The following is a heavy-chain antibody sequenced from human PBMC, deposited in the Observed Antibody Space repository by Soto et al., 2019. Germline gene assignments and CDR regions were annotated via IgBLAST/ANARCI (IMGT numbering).Heavy chain of an antibody. CDR1: GGTFSSYT. J-gene: IGHJ4*02. CDR2: IIPILGIA. D-gene: IGHD2-15*01. Sequence: QVQLVQSGAEVKKPGSSVKVSCKASGGTFSSYTISWVRQAPGQGLEWMGRIIPILGIANYAQKFQGRVTITADKSTSTAYMELSSLRSDDTAVYYCGVVAATNFDYWGQGTLVTVSS. V-gene: IGHV1-69*02. CDR3: GVVAATNFDY.